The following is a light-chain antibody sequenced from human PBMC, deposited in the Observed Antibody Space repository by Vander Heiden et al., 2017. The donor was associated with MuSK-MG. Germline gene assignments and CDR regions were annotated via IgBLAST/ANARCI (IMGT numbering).Light chain of an antibody. CDR3: QQYYSNPYT. Sequence: DIPATQAPDSLAGSLGERATNHCKSSQRLYYIFSNKNYLAWYQQKPGQPPKLLIYWASTRQTGVPARFSGSGSGTDFTLTISSLQAEDVAVYYCQQYYSNPYTFGQGTKLEIK. J-gene: IGKJ2*01. V-gene: IGKV4-1*01. CDR2: WAS. CDR1: QRLYYIFSNKNY.